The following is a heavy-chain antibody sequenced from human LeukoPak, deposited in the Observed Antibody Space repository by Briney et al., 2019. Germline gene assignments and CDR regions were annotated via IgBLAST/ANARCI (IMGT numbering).Heavy chain of an antibody. D-gene: IGHD4-23*01. V-gene: IGHV4-59*01. Sequence: SETLSLTCTVSAGSISSNYWSWIRQPPGKGLEWIGYICYSGSTKYNPSLQSRVTISLDTSKNQFSLKLRSLTAADTAVYYCARGSTVVYYYYYMDVWGKGTTVTVSS. CDR3: ARGSTVVYYYYYMDV. CDR1: AGSISSNY. J-gene: IGHJ6*03. CDR2: ICYSGST.